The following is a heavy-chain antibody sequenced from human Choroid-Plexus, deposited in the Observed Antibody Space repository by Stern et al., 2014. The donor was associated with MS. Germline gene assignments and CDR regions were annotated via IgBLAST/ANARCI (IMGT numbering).Heavy chain of an antibody. Sequence: QVQLMHSGAEVKKPGASVKVSCKTSGYIFTGYYIHWVRQAPGQGLEWMAWINPNTGGPKYAQKFQGRVTMSRDTSISTAYVELSSLTSDDTAVYYCARDQRGITIFGVVTDYYYLGMDVWGQGTTVTVSS. D-gene: IGHD3-3*01. CDR3: ARDQRGITIFGVVTDYYYLGMDV. V-gene: IGHV1-2*02. J-gene: IGHJ6*02. CDR1: GYIFTGYY. CDR2: INPNTGGP.